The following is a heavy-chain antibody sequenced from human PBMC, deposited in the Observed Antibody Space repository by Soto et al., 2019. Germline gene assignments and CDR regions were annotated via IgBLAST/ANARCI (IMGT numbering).Heavy chain of an antibody. Sequence: QVQLQESGPGLVKPSQTLSLTCTVSGGSISSGDYYWSWIRQPPGKGLEWIGYIYYSGSTYYNPSLKSRVTISVDTSKNPFSLKLSSVTAADTAVYYCARGHDYGDYCDAFDIWGQGTMVTVSS. V-gene: IGHV4-30-4*01. CDR1: GGSISSGDYY. D-gene: IGHD4-17*01. CDR3: ARGHDYGDYCDAFDI. J-gene: IGHJ3*02. CDR2: IYYSGST.